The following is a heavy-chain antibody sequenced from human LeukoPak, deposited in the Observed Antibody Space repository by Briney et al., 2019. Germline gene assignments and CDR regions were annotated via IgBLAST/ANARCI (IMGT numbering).Heavy chain of an antibody. D-gene: IGHD3-3*01. Sequence: PGGSLRLSCSASEFTFSTYGIHRVRQAPGKGLEWVAVIWYDGSHKYYADSVKGRFTISRDNSMNTLYLQMNSLRAEDTAVYYCARDYDHYFAYRRQGTLVTVSS. CDR3: ARDYDHYFAY. CDR2: IWYDGSHK. CDR1: EFTFSTYG. V-gene: IGHV3-33*01. J-gene: IGHJ4*02.